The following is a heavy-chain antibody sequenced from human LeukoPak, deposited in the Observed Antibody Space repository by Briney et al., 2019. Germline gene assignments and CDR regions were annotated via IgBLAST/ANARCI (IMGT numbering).Heavy chain of an antibody. D-gene: IGHD6-13*01. Sequence: GESLKISCKGSGYSFSTYWTGWVRQMPGKGLEWMGIIYPGDSDTRYSPSFQGQVTISAVKSISTAYLQWSSLKASDTAVYYCARGIAAAGVTKFDHWGQGTLVTVSS. CDR3: ARGIAAAGVTKFDH. CDR2: IYPGDSDT. J-gene: IGHJ4*02. CDR1: GYSFSTYW. V-gene: IGHV5-51*01.